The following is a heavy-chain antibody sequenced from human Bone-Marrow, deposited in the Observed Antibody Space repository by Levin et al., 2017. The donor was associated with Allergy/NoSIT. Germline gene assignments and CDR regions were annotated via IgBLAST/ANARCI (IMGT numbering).Heavy chain of an antibody. CDR1: GYTFTSYY. D-gene: IGHD3-22*01. J-gene: IGHJ4*02. V-gene: IGHV1-46*01. Sequence: GESLKISCKASGYTFTSYYMHWVRQAPGQGLEWMGTINPTGGDTSYAQKFQGRLTMTRDTSTSTVYMELSSLRSEDTAVYYCARVTYSDSSAYYYGGFFDYWGQGTLVTVSS. CDR2: INPTGGDT. CDR3: ARVTYSDSSAYYYGGFFDY.